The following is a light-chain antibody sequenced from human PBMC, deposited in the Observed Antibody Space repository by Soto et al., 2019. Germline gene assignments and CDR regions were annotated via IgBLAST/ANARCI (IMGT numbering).Light chain of an antibody. CDR1: QTMSSW. CDR2: KTA. CDR3: HRYGRYSEA. Sequence: EIQMNQSPATLPGSVGDRVTITCRASQTMSSWLAWYQQKPGKAPKNLIYKTATLKSGVPSRFSGSGAGTQRTLTLSNLQPEVFAPYYGHRYGRYSEAFGQGTKRELK. V-gene: IGKV1-5*03. J-gene: IGKJ1*01.